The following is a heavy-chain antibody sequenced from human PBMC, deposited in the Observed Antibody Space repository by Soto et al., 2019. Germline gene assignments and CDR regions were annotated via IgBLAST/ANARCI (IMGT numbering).Heavy chain of an antibody. Sequence: QVHLVESGGGVVQPGRSLRLSCAASGFSFSTYGMHWVRQAPGKGLEWVAFISNDGSNKYYADSVKGRFTSSRDNSKNALYLQMNSLRAEDTAVYYCAKGCGNYWAFDYWGQGTLVTVSA. CDR2: ISNDGSNK. V-gene: IGHV3-30*18. J-gene: IGHJ4*02. D-gene: IGHD1-26*01. CDR3: AKGCGNYWAFDY. CDR1: GFSFSTYG.